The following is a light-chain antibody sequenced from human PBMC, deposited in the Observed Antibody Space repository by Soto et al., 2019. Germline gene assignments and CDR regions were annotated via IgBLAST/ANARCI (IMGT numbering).Light chain of an antibody. CDR1: QSVGTF. V-gene: IGKV3-11*01. CDR2: DAS. Sequence: EIVLTQSPATLSLSPGERATLSCRASQSVGTFFAWYQQKPGQAPRLLIYDASNRATGIPARLSGSGSGTDFTLTISSLEPEDFAVYYCQQCNNWPQWTFGQGTKVDIK. J-gene: IGKJ1*01. CDR3: QQCNNWPQWT.